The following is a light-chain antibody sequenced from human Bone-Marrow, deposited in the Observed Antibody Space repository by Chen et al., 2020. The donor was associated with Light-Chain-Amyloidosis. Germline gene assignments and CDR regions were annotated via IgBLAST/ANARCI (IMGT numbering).Light chain of an antibody. CDR2: RDT. CDR3: QSADSSGTYEVI. CDR1: DLPTKY. J-gene: IGLJ2*01. Sequence: SYELPQPPSVAVSPGQTARITCSGDDLPTKYAYWYQQKPGQAPVLVIHRDTERPSGISERFSGSSSGTTATLTISGVQAEDEADYHCQSADSSGTYEVIFGGGTKRTVL. V-gene: IGLV3-25*03.